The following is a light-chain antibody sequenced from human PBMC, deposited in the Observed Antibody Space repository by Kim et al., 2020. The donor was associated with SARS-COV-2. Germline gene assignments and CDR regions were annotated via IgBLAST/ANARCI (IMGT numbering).Light chain of an antibody. Sequence: VSPGQTASITCSGDKLGDKYACWYQQKPGQSPVLVIYQDSKRPSGIPGRFSGSNSGNTATLTISGTQAMDEADYYCQAWDSSTAVFGTGTKVTVL. CDR2: QDS. CDR3: QAWDSSTAV. J-gene: IGLJ1*01. CDR1: KLGDKY. V-gene: IGLV3-1*01.